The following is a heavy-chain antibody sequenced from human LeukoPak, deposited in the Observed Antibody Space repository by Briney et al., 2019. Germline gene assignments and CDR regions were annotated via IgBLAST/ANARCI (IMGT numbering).Heavy chain of an antibody. CDR3: AREVEYDSSGYCDY. Sequence: PGGSLRLSCAASGFTFSSYAMHWVRQAPGKGLEWVAVIPYDGSNKYYADSVKGRFTISRDNSKNTLYLQMNSLRAEDTAVYYCAREVEYDSSGYCDYWGQGTLVTVSS. CDR1: GFTFSSYA. J-gene: IGHJ4*02. CDR2: IPYDGSNK. V-gene: IGHV3-30-3*01. D-gene: IGHD3-22*01.